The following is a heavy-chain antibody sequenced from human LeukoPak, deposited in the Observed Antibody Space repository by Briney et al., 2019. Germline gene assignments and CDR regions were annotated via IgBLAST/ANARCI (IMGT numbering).Heavy chain of an antibody. CDR2: INQDGSEK. CDR3: ARDVHGGAFDY. J-gene: IGHJ4*02. CDR1: GFSSSDYW. V-gene: IGHV3-7*01. D-gene: IGHD4-23*01. Sequence: GGSLRLSCVASGFSSSDYWMNWVRQTPGKGLEWLANINQDGSEKYYVDSVKGRFTFSRDNAINSLFLQMNSLRAEDTAVYYCARDVHGGAFDYWGQGTLVTVSS.